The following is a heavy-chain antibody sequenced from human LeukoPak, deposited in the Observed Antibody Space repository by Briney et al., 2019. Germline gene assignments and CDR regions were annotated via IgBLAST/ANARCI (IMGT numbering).Heavy chain of an antibody. V-gene: IGHV3-33*01. D-gene: IGHD2-2*01. CDR3: ARAGGYCSSASCHVYYFDN. CDR2: IWSDGNNK. J-gene: IGHJ4*02. Sequence: PGGSLRLSCAPSGFTFNYYGMHWVREAPGKGLEWVAIIWSDGNNKYYADSVKGRFTISRDNSRNTLYLQMNSLRADDTAIYYCARAGGYCSSASCHVYYFDNWGQGTLVTVSP. CDR1: GFTFNYYG.